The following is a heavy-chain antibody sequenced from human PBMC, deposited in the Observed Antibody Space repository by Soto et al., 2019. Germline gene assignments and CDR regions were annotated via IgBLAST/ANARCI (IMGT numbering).Heavy chain of an antibody. D-gene: IGHD3-3*01. J-gene: IGHJ6*02. CDR1: GGSINSSYY. CDR2: LYYSGST. V-gene: IGHV4-39*01. Sequence: QLQLQESGPGLVKPSETLSLTCTVSGGSINSSYYWGWIRQPPGKGLEWIGTLYYSGSTHYNPSLMSRXTXSANTSKNQFSLQLSSVTAADTALYYCARLVTIFGVVIRMDVWGQGTTVTVSS. CDR3: ARLVTIFGVVIRMDV.